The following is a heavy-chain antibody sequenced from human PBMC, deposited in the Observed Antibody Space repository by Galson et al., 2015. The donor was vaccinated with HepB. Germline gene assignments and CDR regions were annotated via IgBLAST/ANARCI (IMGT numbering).Heavy chain of an antibody. D-gene: IGHD5-24*01. Sequence: SVKVSCKASGGTFSSYAISWVRQAPGQGLEWMGGIIPIFGTANYAQKFQGRVTITADKSTSTAYMELSSLRSEDTAVYYCARENERWLQFPPALDYWGQGTLVTVSS. CDR3: ARENERWLQFPPALDY. V-gene: IGHV1-69*06. CDR1: GGTFSSYA. J-gene: IGHJ4*02. CDR2: IIPIFGTA.